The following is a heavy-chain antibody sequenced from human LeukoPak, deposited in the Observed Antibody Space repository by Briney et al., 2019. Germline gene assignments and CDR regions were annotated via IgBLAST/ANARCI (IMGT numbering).Heavy chain of an antibody. CDR3: AREGQQWLAYFDY. V-gene: IGHV3-74*01. D-gene: IGHD6-19*01. J-gene: IGHJ4*02. Sequence: GGSLRLSCAASGFTFSSYWMHWVRQAPGKGLVWVSRINSDGSSTSYADSVKGRFTISRDNAKNTLYLQMNSLRAEDTAVYYCAREGQQWLAYFDYWGQGALVTVSS. CDR1: GFTFSSYW. CDR2: INSDGSST.